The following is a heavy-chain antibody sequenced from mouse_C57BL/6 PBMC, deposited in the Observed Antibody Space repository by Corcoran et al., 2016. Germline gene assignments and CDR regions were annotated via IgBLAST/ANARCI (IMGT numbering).Heavy chain of an antibody. Sequence: DVQLQESGPGLVKPSQSLSLTCSVTGYSITSGYYWNWIRQFPGNKLEWMGYISYDGSNKYNPSLKNRISITRDTSKNQFFLKLNSVTTEDTATYYCARKASDGYYFDYWGQGTTLTVSS. CDR2: ISYDGSN. J-gene: IGHJ2*01. CDR1: GYSITSGYY. V-gene: IGHV3-6*01. D-gene: IGHD2-3*01. CDR3: ARKASDGYYFDY.